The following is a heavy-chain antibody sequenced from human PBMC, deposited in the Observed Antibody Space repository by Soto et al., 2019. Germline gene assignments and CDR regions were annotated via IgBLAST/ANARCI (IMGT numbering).Heavy chain of an antibody. J-gene: IGHJ4*02. V-gene: IGHV3-30*03. CDR3: AASAHGSGGSSFDY. CDR2: MSYDGSNK. Sequence: QVQLVESGGGVVQPGESLRLSCAASGFPFSIYGMHWVRQAPGKGLEWVAVMSYDGSNKYYADSVKGRFTISRDNSKNTLYLQMSSLRPEDTAVFYCAASAHGSGGSSFDYWGQGTLVTFSS. CDR1: GFPFSIYG. D-gene: IGHD2-15*01.